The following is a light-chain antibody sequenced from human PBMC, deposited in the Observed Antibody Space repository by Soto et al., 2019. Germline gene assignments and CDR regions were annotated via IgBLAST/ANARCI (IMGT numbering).Light chain of an antibody. CDR1: SGDIGSYNR. CDR2: EVT. V-gene: IGLV2-14*01. J-gene: IGLJ1*01. CDR3: SSYTNINTRACV. Sequence: QSALAQPASVSGSPGQSITISCTGTSGDIGSYNRVSWYQQHPGKAPKLIIYEVTDRPSGVSNRFSGSKSGNTASLTISGLQAEDVAEYDCSSYTNINTRACVFGTGTKVSV.